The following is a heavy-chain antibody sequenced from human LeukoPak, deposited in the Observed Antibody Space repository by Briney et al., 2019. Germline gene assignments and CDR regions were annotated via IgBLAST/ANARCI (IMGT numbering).Heavy chain of an antibody. CDR2: ISYSGAT. V-gene: IGHV4-59*01. D-gene: IGHD3-16*01. CDR3: ARVGRGDHTWGNYSFDY. Sequence: PSETLSLTCTVSADSITTYQWSWIRQPPGKGLEWIGYISYSGATMYNPSLRSRVTISIDTSKNQFSLKLSSVTAADTAVYYCARVGRGDHTWGNYSFDYWGQGTLVTVSS. CDR1: ADSITTYQ. J-gene: IGHJ4*02.